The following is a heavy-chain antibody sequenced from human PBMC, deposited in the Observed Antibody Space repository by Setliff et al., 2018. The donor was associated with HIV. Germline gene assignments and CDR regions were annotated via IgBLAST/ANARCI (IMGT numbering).Heavy chain of an antibody. CDR2: IIPIFGKT. CDR1: GGTFSSYG. V-gene: IGHV1-69*13. Sequence: SVKVSCKSSGGTFSSYGINWVRQAPGQGLEWMGGIIPIFGKTSYAEKFQGRLTITADESTSTAYMELSSLRSEDPAVYYCARTPEDTALYYCARGLTYTAMGPFDYWGQGTLVTVSS. CDR3: ARTPEDTALYYCARGLTYTAMGPFDY. J-gene: IGHJ4*02. D-gene: IGHD5-18*01.